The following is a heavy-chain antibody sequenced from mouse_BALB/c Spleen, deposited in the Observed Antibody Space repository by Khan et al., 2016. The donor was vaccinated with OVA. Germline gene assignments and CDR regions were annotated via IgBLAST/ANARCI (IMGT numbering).Heavy chain of an antibody. V-gene: IGHV2-2*02. CDR3: ARRGYDYGRGALFAY. J-gene: IGHJ3*01. CDR1: GFSLSNYS. CDR2: IWSAGST. D-gene: IGHD2-4*01. Sequence: QVQLKESGPGLVQPSQSLSITCTVSGFSLSNYSVHWVRQSPGKGLEWLGVIWSAGSTDYNAAFISRLTISKDNSMSQVFVKMNSLQPNDTAIYYCARRGYDYGRGALFAYWGQGTLVTVAA.